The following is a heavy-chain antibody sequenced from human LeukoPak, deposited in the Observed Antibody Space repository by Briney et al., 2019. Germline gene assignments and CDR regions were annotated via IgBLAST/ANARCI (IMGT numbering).Heavy chain of an antibody. Sequence: GASVKVSCKASGYTFTSYAMHWVRQAPGQRLEWMGWINAGTGNTKYSQKFQGRVTITRDTSASTAYMDLSSLRSEDTAVYYCARDRITVAGSFDYWGQGTLVTVSS. CDR1: GYTFTSYA. CDR3: ARDRITVAGSFDY. D-gene: IGHD6-19*01. V-gene: IGHV1-3*01. CDR2: INAGTGNT. J-gene: IGHJ4*02.